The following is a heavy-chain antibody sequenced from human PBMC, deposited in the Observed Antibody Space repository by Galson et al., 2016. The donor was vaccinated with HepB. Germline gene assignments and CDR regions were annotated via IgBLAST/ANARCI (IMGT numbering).Heavy chain of an antibody. J-gene: IGHJ6*02. Sequence: SLRLSCAASGFVVSSTYMAWVRQAPGRGLECVSLLYRDGLTYYADSVKGRFAISRDNSKNTLFLHVSSLSSEDTAVYYCAKGLYNDFWSGFPPYYDYVMDVWGQGTTVTVSS. CDR3: AKGLYNDFWSGFPPYYDYVMDV. CDR1: GFVVSSTY. CDR2: LYRDGLT. V-gene: IGHV3-66*02. D-gene: IGHD3-3*01.